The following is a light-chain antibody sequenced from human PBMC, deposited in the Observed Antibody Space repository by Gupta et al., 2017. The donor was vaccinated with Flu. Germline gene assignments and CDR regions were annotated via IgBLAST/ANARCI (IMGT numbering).Light chain of an antibody. Sequence: QSAMTQPASASASPGQSITISCTGTSSDVGGYNYVSWYQQHPGKAPKLMIYVVSNRPSGVANRFSGAKSGNTASVTISVLQAEDEAEYYCSSYTSSSTPVVFGGGTKLTVL. CDR2: VVS. V-gene: IGLV2-14*01. CDR1: SSDVGGYNY. CDR3: SSYTSSSTPVV. J-gene: IGLJ2*01.